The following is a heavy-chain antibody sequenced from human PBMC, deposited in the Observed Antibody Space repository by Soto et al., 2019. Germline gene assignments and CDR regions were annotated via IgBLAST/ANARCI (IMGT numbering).Heavy chain of an antibody. Sequence: SETLSLTCTVSGGSISSGGYYWSWIRQHPGKGLEWIGYISYSGSTYYNPSLESRVTISVDTSKNQFSLKLSSVTAADTVVYYCARDALSRDSIWGQGTLVTVSS. CDR1: GGSISSGGYY. V-gene: IGHV4-31*03. CDR2: ISYSGST. J-gene: IGHJ4*02. CDR3: ARDALSRDSI. D-gene: IGHD3-22*01.